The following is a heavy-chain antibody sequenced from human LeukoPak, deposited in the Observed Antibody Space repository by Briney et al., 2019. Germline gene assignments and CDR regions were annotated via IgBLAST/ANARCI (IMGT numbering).Heavy chain of an antibody. CDR2: IYYRGRT. V-gene: IGHV4-59*01. D-gene: IGHD4-17*01. CDR1: GGSFNNYY. J-gene: IGHJ4*02. CDR3: ARGGDYGDLRYFDY. Sequence: PSETLSPTCTVSGGSFNNYYWSWIRQPPGKGLEWFGSIYYRGRTNYNPSLKRRVTFSVATSKNQFPLKLHSVTAADTAVYYCARGGDYGDLRYFDYWGQGTLVTVSP.